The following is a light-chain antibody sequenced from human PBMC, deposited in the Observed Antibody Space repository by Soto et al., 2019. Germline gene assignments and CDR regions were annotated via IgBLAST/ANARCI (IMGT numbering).Light chain of an antibody. CDR1: HIVSSY. CDR2: GAS. V-gene: IGKV3-15*01. Sequence: EIVMTQSPATLSLSPGERATLSCRTHHIVSSYLAWYQQKPGQAPRLLIYGASTRATGVPARFSGSGSGTEFTLTSSSLQYEDFALYYCQQYNNWPLTFGEGTKVDIK. J-gene: IGKJ4*01. CDR3: QQYNNWPLT.